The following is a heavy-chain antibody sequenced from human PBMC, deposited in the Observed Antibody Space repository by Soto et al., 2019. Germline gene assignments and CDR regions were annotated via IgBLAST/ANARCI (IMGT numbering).Heavy chain of an antibody. D-gene: IGHD2-21*01. CDR2: IYYSGST. J-gene: IGHJ5*02. CDR1: GGSISSYY. Sequence: SETLSLTCTVSGGSISSYYWSWIRPPPGKGLEWIGYIYYSGSTNYNPSLKSRVTISVDTSKNQFSLKLSSVTAADTAVYYCARHFVRTNWFDPWGQGTLVTVSS. V-gene: IGHV4-59*08. CDR3: ARHFVRTNWFDP.